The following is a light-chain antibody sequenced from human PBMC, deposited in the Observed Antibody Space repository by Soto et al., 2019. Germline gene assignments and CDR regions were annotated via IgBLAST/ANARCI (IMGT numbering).Light chain of an antibody. V-gene: IGKV3D-15*01. J-gene: IGKJ3*01. CDR1: QSLSRK. CDR2: GAS. Sequence: EILMTQSPATLSVSPGERATLSCRASQSLSRKLAWYQQKPGQAPRLLIYGASTRASGIPARFSGSGSGTEFTLTICSLQSEDFALYYCQHYNDWPPAFTFGPGTKVDL. CDR3: QHYNDWPPAFT.